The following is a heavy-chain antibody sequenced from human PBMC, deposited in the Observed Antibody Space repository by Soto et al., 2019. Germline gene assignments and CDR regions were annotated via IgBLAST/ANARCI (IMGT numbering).Heavy chain of an antibody. Sequence: GGSLRLSCVASGFTFSNYAMNWARQAPGKGLEWVAVISYDGSNKYYADSVKGRITISRDNSGNTLYLQMNNLRAEDTAMYYCARDLGNNYGSFAYWGQGTLVTVS. D-gene: IGHD4-17*01. V-gene: IGHV3-30-3*01. CDR2: ISYDGSNK. J-gene: IGHJ4*02. CDR1: GFTFSNYA. CDR3: ARDLGNNYGSFAY.